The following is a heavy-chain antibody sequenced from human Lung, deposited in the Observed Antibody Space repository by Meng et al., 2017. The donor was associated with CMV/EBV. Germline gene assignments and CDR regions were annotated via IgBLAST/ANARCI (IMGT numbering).Heavy chain of an antibody. CDR3: ARQLGLFDY. Sequence: GESLKISCVASGFSFSSYEINWVRQAPGKGLEWVSAISGSGGSTYYADSVKGRFTISRDNSKNTLYLQMNSLRAEDTAVYYCARQLGLFDYWGQGTLVTVSS. V-gene: IGHV3-23*01. D-gene: IGHD6-6*01. J-gene: IGHJ4*02. CDR2: ISGSGGST. CDR1: GFSFSSYE.